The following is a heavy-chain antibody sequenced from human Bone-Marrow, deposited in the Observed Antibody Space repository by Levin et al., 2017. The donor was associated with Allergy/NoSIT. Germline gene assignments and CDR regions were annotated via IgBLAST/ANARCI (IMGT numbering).Heavy chain of an antibody. CDR1: GFTFGSYA. Sequence: SCAPSGFTFGSYALSWVRQAPGKGLEWVSAMSGGGDSTFYADSVKGRFIISRDFSKNILYLQMNGLRVEDSGVYYCGKDAIRGYSYTDTWGQGTLVLVSS. J-gene: IGHJ5*02. V-gene: IGHV3-23*01. CDR2: MSGGGDST. CDR3: GKDAIRGYSYTDT. D-gene: IGHD5-12*01.